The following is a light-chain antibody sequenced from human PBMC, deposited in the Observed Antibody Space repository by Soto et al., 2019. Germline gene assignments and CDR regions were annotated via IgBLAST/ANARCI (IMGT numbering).Light chain of an antibody. J-gene: IGKJ2*01. CDR1: QSVSSSY. CDR3: QQYGSSPET. CDR2: GAS. Sequence: EIVLTQSPGTLSLSPGERATLSCRASQSVSSSYLAWYQQKPGQAPRLLIYGASSRATGIPDMFSGSGSGTDFTLTISRLEPEDFVVYYCQQYGSSPETFGQGTKLEIK. V-gene: IGKV3-20*01.